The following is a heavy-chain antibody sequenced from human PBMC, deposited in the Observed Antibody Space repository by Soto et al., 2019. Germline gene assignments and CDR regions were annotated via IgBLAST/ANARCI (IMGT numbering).Heavy chain of an antibody. J-gene: IGHJ5*02. CDR3: ARQRQGYSSSSVRWFDP. CDR2: IDPSDSYT. Sequence: GESLKISCKGSGYSFTSYRISWVRQMPGKGLEWMGRIDPSDSYTNYSPSFQGHVTISADKSISTAYLQWSSLKASDTAMYYCARQRQGYSSSSVRWFDPWGQGTLVTVSS. V-gene: IGHV5-10-1*01. CDR1: GYSFTSYR. D-gene: IGHD6-6*01.